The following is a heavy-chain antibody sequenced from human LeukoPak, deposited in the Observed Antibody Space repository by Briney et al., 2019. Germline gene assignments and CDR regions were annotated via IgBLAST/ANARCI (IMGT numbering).Heavy chain of an antibody. CDR3: TSHAAFDP. CDR2: IKSKNVGWTT. J-gene: IGHJ5*02. CDR1: GFTFNNDW. Sequence: PGGSLRLSCAASGFTFNNDWMNWVRQAPGKGLEWVGRIKSKNVGWTTDYAAPVKGRFTISRDDSKNTVYLQMNSLKIEDTAVYYCTSHAAFDPWGQGTLVTVSS. V-gene: IGHV3-15*01.